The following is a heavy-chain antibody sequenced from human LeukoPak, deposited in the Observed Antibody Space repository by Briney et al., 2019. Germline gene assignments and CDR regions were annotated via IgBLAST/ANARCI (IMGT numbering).Heavy chain of an antibody. Sequence: SETLSLTCTVSGGSISSSGYYWGWIRQPPGKGLEWIGSIYYRGSTYYSPSLKSRVTISVDTSKNQFSLKLSSVTAADTAVYYCARDNIVVVAATKAYYFDYWGQGTLVTVSS. CDR2: IYYRGST. J-gene: IGHJ4*02. CDR3: ARDNIVVVAATKAYYFDY. CDR1: GGSISSSGYY. V-gene: IGHV4-39*02. D-gene: IGHD2-15*01.